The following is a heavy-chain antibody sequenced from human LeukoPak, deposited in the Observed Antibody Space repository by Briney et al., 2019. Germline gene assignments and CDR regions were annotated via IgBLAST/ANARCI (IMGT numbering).Heavy chain of an antibody. J-gene: IGHJ4*02. V-gene: IGHV3-23*01. CDR1: GLTFSSYA. Sequence: PGGSLRLSCAASGLTFSSYAMSWVRQAPGKGLEWVSAISESGGRTHYADSVKGRFTISRDNSKNTLYLQMNSLRAEDTAVYYCAKDQRAWFGEPGFDYWGQGTLVTVSS. CDR3: AKDQRAWFGEPGFDY. CDR2: ISESGGRT. D-gene: IGHD3-10*01.